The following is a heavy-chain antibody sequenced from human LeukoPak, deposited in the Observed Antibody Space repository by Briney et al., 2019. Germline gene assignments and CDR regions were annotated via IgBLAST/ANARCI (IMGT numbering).Heavy chain of an antibody. CDR3: AREKSIAVAGTRLGFDP. V-gene: IGHV1-2*02. CDR1: GYTFTGYC. Sequence: ASVKVSCKASGYTFTGYCMHWVRQAPGQGLEWMGWINPNSGGTNYAQKFQGRVTMTRDTSISTAYMELSRLRSDDTAVYYCAREKSIAVAGTRLGFDPWGQGTLVTVSS. J-gene: IGHJ5*02. CDR2: INPNSGGT. D-gene: IGHD6-19*01.